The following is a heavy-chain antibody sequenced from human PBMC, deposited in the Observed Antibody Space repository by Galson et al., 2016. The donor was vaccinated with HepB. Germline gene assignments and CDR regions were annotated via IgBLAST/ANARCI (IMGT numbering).Heavy chain of an antibody. J-gene: IGHJ4*02. CDR1: GFTFSSYG. D-gene: IGHD6-19*01. CDR2: IWYDGSNK. Sequence: SLRLSCAASGFTFSSYGMHWVRQAPGKGLEWVAVIWYDGSNKNYADSVKGRFTISRDNSKNTVYLQMNSLRAEDTAVYYCAKEHSGYFDYWGQGTLVTVSS. CDR3: AKEHSGYFDY. V-gene: IGHV3-33*06.